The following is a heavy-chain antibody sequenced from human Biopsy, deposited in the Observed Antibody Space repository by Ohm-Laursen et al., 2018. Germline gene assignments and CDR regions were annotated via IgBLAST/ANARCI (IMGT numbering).Heavy chain of an antibody. J-gene: IGHJ4*02. CDR2: IYTGDIT. V-gene: IGHV3-66*01. CDR3: VRGLADGVHLN. Sequence: SLRLSCTASGFTITSNYMNWARQAPGKGLEWVSVIYTGDITSYADYVKGRFTISRDISKNALYLHMNSLRAEDRGVYYCVRGLADGVHLNWGQGTLVSVSS. D-gene: IGHD4-17*01. CDR1: GFTITSNY.